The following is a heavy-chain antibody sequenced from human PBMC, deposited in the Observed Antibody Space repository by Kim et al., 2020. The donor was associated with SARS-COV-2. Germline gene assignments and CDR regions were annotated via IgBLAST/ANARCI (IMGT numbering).Heavy chain of an antibody. CDR2: IYSGGST. Sequence: LSLTCAASGFTVSSNYMSWVRQAPGKGLEWVSVIYSGGSTYYADSVKGRFTISRDNSKNTLYLQMNSLRAEDTAVYYCARVSGGSGSYYYGVDYWGQGTLVTVSS. CDR1: GFTVSSNY. CDR3: ARVSGGSGSYYYGVDY. D-gene: IGHD3-10*01. J-gene: IGHJ4*02. V-gene: IGHV3-66*02.